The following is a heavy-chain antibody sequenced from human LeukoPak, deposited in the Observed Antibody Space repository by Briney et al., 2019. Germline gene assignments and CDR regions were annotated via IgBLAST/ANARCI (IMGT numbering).Heavy chain of an antibody. CDR2: ISYDGSNK. Sequence: PGGSLRFSCAASGFTFSSYAMHWVRQAPGKGLEWVAVISYDGSNKYYADSVKGRFTISRDNSKNTLYLQMNSLRAEDTAVYYCARAFSPNGYCSSTSCYTVRDYYYYGMDVWGQGTTVTVSS. CDR1: GFTFSSYA. CDR3: ARAFSPNGYCSSTSCYTVRDYYYYGMDV. J-gene: IGHJ6*02. D-gene: IGHD2-2*02. V-gene: IGHV3-30-3*01.